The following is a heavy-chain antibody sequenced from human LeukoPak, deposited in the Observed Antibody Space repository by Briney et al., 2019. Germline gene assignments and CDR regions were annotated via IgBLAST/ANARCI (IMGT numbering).Heavy chain of an antibody. CDR1: GGSISSSSYY. V-gene: IGHV4-39*07. J-gene: IGHJ3*02. D-gene: IGHD1-7*01. Sequence: SETLSLTCTVSGGSISSSSYYWGWIRQPPGKGLEWIGSIYYSGSTYYNPSLKSRVTISVDTSKNQFSLKLSSVTAADTAVYYCARVKNWNYLFNAFDIWGQGTMVTVSS. CDR2: IYYSGST. CDR3: ARVKNWNYLFNAFDI.